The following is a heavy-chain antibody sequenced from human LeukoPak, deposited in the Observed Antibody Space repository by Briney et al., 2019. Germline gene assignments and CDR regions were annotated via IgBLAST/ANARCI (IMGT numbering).Heavy chain of an antibody. Sequence: ASVKVSCKASGGTFSSYAISWVRQAPGQGLEWMGGIIPIFGTANYAQKFQGRVTITADESTSTAYMELSSLRSEDTAVYYCATRALPDRYCSSTSCYKNAFDIWGQGTMVTVSS. V-gene: IGHV1-69*13. D-gene: IGHD2-2*02. CDR1: GGTFSSYA. CDR2: IIPIFGTA. J-gene: IGHJ3*02. CDR3: ATRALPDRYCSSTSCYKNAFDI.